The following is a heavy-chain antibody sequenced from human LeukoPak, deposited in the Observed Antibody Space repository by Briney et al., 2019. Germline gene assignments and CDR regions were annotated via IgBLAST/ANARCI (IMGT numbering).Heavy chain of an antibody. D-gene: IGHD2-8*02. J-gene: IGHJ4*02. CDR3: ARGGLWCTGNKCYYYFDY. Sequence: VASVKVSCKGSGYIFRNYGISWVRQAPGQGLEWMGWISAYNGNRKYAQNLQDRVTMTTDTSTSTAYMELRSLKSDDTAVYYCARGGLWCTGNKCYYYFDYWGQGTLVTVSS. CDR1: GYIFRNYG. CDR2: ISAYNGNR. V-gene: IGHV1-18*01.